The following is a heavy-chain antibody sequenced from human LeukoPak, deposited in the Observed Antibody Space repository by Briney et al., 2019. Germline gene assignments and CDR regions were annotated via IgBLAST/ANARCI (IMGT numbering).Heavy chain of an antibody. V-gene: IGHV1-69*04. Sequence: SVKVSCKASGGTFSSYAISWVRQAPGQGLEWMGRIIPILGIANYAQKFQGRVTITADKSTSTAYMELSSLRSEDTAVYYCAREDHSVPYFDYWGQGTLVTVSS. CDR1: GGTFSSYA. J-gene: IGHJ4*02. D-gene: IGHD3-10*01. CDR3: AREDHSVPYFDY. CDR2: IIPILGIA.